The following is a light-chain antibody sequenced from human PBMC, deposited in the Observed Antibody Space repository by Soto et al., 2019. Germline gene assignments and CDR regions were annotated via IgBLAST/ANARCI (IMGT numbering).Light chain of an antibody. CDR2: GAS. J-gene: IGKJ2*01. CDR3: QQYNNWPPMYT. Sequence: EIVMTQSPATLSVSPGERATLSCRASQSVSSNLAWYQQKPGQAPRLLIYGASTRATGIPAKFSGSGSGTEFTLTISRLQSEDFAVYYCQQYNNWPPMYTFGQGNKLAIK. CDR1: QSVSSN. V-gene: IGKV3-15*01.